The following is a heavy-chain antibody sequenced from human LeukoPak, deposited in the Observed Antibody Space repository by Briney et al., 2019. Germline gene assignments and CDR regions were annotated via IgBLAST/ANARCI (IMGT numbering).Heavy chain of an antibody. CDR2: ISYDGSNK. J-gene: IGHJ4*02. V-gene: IGHV3-30-3*01. CDR3: ARSKMTTVTTGYFDY. Sequence: PGRSLRLSCAASGFTFSSYDMHWVRQAPGEGLEWVTLISYDGSNKYYADSVMGRFTISRDNSKNTLYLQMNSLRAEDTAVYYCARSKMTTVTTGYFDYWGQGTLVTVSS. CDR1: GFTFSSYD. D-gene: IGHD4-17*01.